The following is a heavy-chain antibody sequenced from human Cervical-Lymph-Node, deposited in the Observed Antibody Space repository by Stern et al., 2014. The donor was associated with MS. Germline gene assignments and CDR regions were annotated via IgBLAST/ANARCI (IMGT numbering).Heavy chain of an antibody. D-gene: IGHD1-26*01. CDR1: GYSLSEIS. Sequence: QVQLVQSGAEVKKPGVSVKVSSKVSGYSLSEISMHWVRPATGKGLEWMGVFDTENDETVYAQNFQGRLTMTEDTSTDTAYMELSSLRSEDTAVYYCAGGGGTIDIWGQGTPVIVSS. CDR2: FDTENDET. V-gene: IGHV1-24*01. J-gene: IGHJ3*02. CDR3: AGGGGTIDI.